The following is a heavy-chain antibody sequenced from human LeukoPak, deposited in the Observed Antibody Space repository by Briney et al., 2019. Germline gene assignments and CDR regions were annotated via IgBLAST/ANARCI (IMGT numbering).Heavy chain of an antibody. D-gene: IGHD3-10*01. V-gene: IGHV4-61*02. CDR3: ARAFGGDPYYFDY. Sequence: SQTLSLTCTVSGGSISSGGYYWSWIRQPAGKGLEWIGRIYTSGSTNYNPSLKSRVTISVDTSKNQFSLKLSSVTAADTAVYYCARAFGGDPYYFDYWGQGTLVTVSS. J-gene: IGHJ4*02. CDR2: IYTSGST. CDR1: GGSISSGGYY.